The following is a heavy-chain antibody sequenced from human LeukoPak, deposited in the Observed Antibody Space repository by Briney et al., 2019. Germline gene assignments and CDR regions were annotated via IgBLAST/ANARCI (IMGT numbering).Heavy chain of an antibody. CDR1: GFTFRNYA. D-gene: IGHD2-15*01. Sequence: GGSLRLSCAASGFTFRNYAMTWVRQAPGKGLEWVSRTSGSGDIRLYAESVKGRFTISRTNSENRLYLQMNSLRADDTGVYYCANYRSGGGYYSGLEHWGQGTQVTVSS. J-gene: IGHJ1*01. CDR3: ANYRSGGGYYSGLEH. V-gene: IGHV3-23*01. CDR2: TSGSGDIR.